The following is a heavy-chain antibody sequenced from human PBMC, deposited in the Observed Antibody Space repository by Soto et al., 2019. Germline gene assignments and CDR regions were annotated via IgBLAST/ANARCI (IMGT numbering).Heavy chain of an antibody. D-gene: IGHD3-16*02. V-gene: IGHV3-48*01. J-gene: IGHJ3*01. CDR1: GFTFSGYS. CDR3: ARDLFIGGLPYAFDL. CDR2: ISSSGSAS. Sequence: GGSLRLSCTASGFTFSGYSMNWVRQAPGKGLEWVSYISSSGSASYYADSVEGRFTISRDNAKDSLYLQMNSLRAEDTAVYYCARDLFIGGLPYAFDLWGQGTMVTVSS.